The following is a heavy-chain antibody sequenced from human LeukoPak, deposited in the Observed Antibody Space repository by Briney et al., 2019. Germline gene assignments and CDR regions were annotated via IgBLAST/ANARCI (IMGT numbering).Heavy chain of an antibody. V-gene: IGHV3-23*01. CDR1: GFTFSSFA. J-gene: IGHJ3*01. D-gene: IGHD2-2*01. CDR2: ISGSGGST. Sequence: GGSLRLSCAASGFTFSSFAMSWVRQAPGKGLEWCSAISGSGGSTYYADSVKGRFTISRDNSKNTLFLQMNSLRAEDTAVYYCAKDRSCTGSSCNVGSWGQGTMVTVSS. CDR3: AKDRSCTGSSCNVGS.